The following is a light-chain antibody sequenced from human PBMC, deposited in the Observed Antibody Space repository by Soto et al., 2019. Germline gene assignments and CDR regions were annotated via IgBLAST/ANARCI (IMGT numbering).Light chain of an antibody. Sequence: QSVLTQPASVSGSPGQSIAISCTGTSSDVGGYSHVSWYQQQPDKAPKLMIYEVTRRPSGVSNRFSGSKSGNTASLTISGLQAEDEADYYCCSYADNNILFGGGTKVTVL. CDR1: SSDVGGYSH. CDR2: EVT. J-gene: IGLJ3*02. V-gene: IGLV2-23*02. CDR3: CSYADNNIL.